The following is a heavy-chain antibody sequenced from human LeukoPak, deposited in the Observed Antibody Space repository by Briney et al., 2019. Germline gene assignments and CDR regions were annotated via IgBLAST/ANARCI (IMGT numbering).Heavy chain of an antibody. CDR3: GRDSDFWSGALDY. CDR2: ITGGSTTI. CDR1: GFSFSTYS. J-gene: IGHJ4*02. V-gene: IGHV3-48*04. Sequence: SGGSLRLSCAASGFSFSTYSMNWVRQAPGKGLEWIAYITGGSTTIFYADSVKGRFTISRDNSRNAVYLEMTSLRADDTAVYYCGRDSDFWSGALDYWGQGTPVTVSS. D-gene: IGHD3-3*01.